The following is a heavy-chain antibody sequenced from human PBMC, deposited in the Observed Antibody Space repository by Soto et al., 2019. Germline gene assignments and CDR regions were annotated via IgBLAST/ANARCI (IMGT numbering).Heavy chain of an antibody. J-gene: IGHJ4*02. CDR2: IHYSGST. CDR1: GGSVSIGTYY. CDR3: TRGGDAYKNGH. Sequence: QVQLQESGPGLVKPSETLSLTCTVPGGSVSIGTYYWSWIRQPPGKGLEWIGFIHYSGSTNYNPSLKSRVPMSVDTSKNQFPLKLTSVNAADTAVYYCTRGGDAYKNGHWGQGTLVTVSS. D-gene: IGHD2-21*01. V-gene: IGHV4-61*01.